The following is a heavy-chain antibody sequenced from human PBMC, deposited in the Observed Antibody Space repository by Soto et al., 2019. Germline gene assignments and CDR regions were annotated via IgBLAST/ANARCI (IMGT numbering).Heavy chain of an antibody. CDR1: GFTFSSYS. J-gene: IGHJ4*02. CDR2: ISSSSSYI. D-gene: IGHD5-18*01. Sequence: GGSLRLSCAASGFTFSSYSINWVRQAPGKGLEWVSSISSSSSYIYYADSVKGRFTISRDNAKNSLYLQMNSLRAEDTAVHYCARDQPGYSYGYGLGYWGKGTLVTVSS. CDR3: ARDQPGYSYGYGLGY. V-gene: IGHV3-21*01.